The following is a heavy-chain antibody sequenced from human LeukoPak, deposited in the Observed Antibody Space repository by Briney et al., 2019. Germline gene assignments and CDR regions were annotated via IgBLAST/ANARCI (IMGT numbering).Heavy chain of an antibody. D-gene: IGHD3-22*01. CDR3: ARDYDSSGYLP. CDR1: GDSFSSYY. J-gene: IGHJ5*02. CDR2: VYYIGRT. V-gene: IGHV4-59*12. Sequence: PSDTLSLTCSVSGDSFSSYYWTWIRQAPGKGLEWIGYVYYIGRTSYNPSLQSRVTISIDTSKNSFSLRLNSVTAADTAVYYCARDYDSSGYLPWGQGTLVTVSS.